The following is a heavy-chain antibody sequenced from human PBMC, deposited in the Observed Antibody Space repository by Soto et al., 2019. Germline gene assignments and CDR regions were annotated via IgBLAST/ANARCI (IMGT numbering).Heavy chain of an antibody. CDR1: GGSISDFY. CDR2: LYYTGST. D-gene: IGHD3-3*01. J-gene: IGHJ6*02. CDR3: ARGGGYDFRSSQAPPIDV. Sequence: SETLSLTCNVSGGSISDFYWSWIRQSPGKRLEWIGYLYYTGSTNYNPALKSRVTISLDTSKNQFSLKVRSVTAADTAVYYCARGGGYDFRSSQAPPIDVWGQGTTVTVSS. V-gene: IGHV4-59*01.